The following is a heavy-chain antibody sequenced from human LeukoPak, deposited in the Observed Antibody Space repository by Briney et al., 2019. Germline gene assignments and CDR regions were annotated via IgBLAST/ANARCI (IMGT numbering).Heavy chain of an antibody. CDR1: GYAFTNYG. CDR2: IRTDNGNT. CDR3: ARDGSGSFF. J-gene: IGHJ4*02. Sequence: GASVTVSCKASGYAFTNYGISWVRQAPGQGLEWMGWIRTDNGNTDYAQKFQGRVTMTTDTSTSTAYMELRSLRSDDTAVYYCARDGSGSFFWGQGTLVTVSS. D-gene: IGHD3-3*01. V-gene: IGHV1-18*01.